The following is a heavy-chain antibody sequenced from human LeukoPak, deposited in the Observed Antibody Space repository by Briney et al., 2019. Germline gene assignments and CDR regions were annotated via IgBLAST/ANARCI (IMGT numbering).Heavy chain of an antibody. CDR3: ARDQDIVVVALGMDV. CDR2: ISSSSSYI. CDR1: GFTFSSYS. Sequence: PGGSLRLSCAASGFTFSSYSMNWVRQAPGKGLEWVSSISSSSSYIYYADSVKGRFTNSRDNAKNSLYLQMNSLRAEDTAVYYCARDQDIVVVALGMDVWGQGTTVTVSS. J-gene: IGHJ6*02. D-gene: IGHD2-15*01. V-gene: IGHV3-21*01.